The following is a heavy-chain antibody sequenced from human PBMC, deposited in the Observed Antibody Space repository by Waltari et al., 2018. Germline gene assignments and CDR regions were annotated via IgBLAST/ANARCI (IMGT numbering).Heavy chain of an antibody. D-gene: IGHD6-6*01. Sequence: QVQLQQWGAGLLKPSETLSLTCAVYGGSFSGYYWSWIRQPPGKGLEWIGEINHSGSTNYNPSLKSRVTISVDTSKNQFSLKLSSVTAADTAVYYCARGGIAPRYYYAMDVWGQGTTVTVSS. J-gene: IGHJ6*02. CDR3: ARGGIAPRYYYAMDV. CDR1: GGSFSGYY. V-gene: IGHV4-34*01. CDR2: INHSGST.